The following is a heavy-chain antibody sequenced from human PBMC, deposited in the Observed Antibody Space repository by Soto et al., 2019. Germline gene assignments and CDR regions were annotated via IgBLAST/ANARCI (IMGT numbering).Heavy chain of an antibody. Sequence: GGSLRLSCAPSGFTFSSYAMSWVRQAPGKGLEWVSAISSSGVSTYYADSVKGRFAISRDNSKNTLYLQMNILRAEDTAVYYCTKRIYKTQQSDGYAMDVWGQGTTVTVSS. V-gene: IGHV3-23*01. D-gene: IGHD2-15*01. J-gene: IGHJ6*01. CDR2: ISSSGVST. CDR1: GFTFSSYA. CDR3: TKRIYKTQQSDGYAMDV.